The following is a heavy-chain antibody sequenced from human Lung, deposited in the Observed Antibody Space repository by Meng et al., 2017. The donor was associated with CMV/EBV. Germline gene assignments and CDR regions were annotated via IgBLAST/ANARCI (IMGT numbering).Heavy chain of an antibody. CDR3: ATESPGFSSSFDN. J-gene: IGHJ4*02. CDR1: GITFNTYS. V-gene: IGHV3-21*01. CDR2: ISSRSTYI. Sequence: EVQLVESGGGLVKPGGSLRLSVAASGITFNTYSMNWVRQPPGKGLEWVATISSRSTYIYYADLGKGRFTISRDNVQNFLYLQMNSLSAEDTAVYYCATESPGFSSSFDNWGQGTLVTVSS. D-gene: IGHD6-19*01.